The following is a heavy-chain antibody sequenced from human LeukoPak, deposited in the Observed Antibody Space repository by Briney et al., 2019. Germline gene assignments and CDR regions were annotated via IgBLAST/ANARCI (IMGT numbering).Heavy chain of an antibody. D-gene: IGHD3-16*01. CDR1: GFTFSSHA. CDR2: ISYDGRNK. Sequence: PGGSLRLSCAASGFTFSSHAVHWVRQAPGKGLEWVAGISYDGRNKYIADSVKGRFTISRDNSKNTLFLQMNSLGPEDTAVYYCARDWGGWGYQYGMDVWGQGTTVIVSS. V-gene: IGHV3-30*04. CDR3: ARDWGGWGYQYGMDV. J-gene: IGHJ6*02.